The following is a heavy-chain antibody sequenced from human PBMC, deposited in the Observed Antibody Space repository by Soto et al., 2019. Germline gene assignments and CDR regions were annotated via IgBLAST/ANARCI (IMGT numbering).Heavy chain of an antibody. D-gene: IGHD6-13*01. J-gene: IGHJ5*02. V-gene: IGHV3-30*04. CDR3: ARASGSGVAAPRLPLDH. CDR2: TSSDGRHE. Sequence: SLRLSCAVSGFTFNNHAMHWVRQAPGKGLEWVAVTSSDGRHEYYADSVKGRFTISTDNSKNTLYLQMNTLRAEDTAVYFCARASGSGVAAPRLPLDHWGQGTLVTVSS. CDR1: GFTFNNHA.